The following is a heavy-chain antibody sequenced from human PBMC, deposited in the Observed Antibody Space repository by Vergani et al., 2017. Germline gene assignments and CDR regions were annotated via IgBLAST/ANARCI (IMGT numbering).Heavy chain of an antibody. CDR3: ARADYDFWSGYPLSWYFDL. D-gene: IGHD3-3*01. CDR2: ISWNSGSI. J-gene: IGHJ2*01. Sequence: EVQLVESGGDLVQPGRSLRLSCAASGFTFDDYATHWVRQAPGKGPEWVSGISWNSGSIGYADSVKGRFTISRDNARNSLYLQMNSLRTEDTALYYCARADYDFWSGYPLSWYFDLWGRGTLVTVSS. V-gene: IGHV3-9*01. CDR1: GFTFDDYA.